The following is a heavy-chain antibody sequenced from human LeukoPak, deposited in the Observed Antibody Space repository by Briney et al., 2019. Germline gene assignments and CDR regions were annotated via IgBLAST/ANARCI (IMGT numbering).Heavy chain of an antibody. CDR3: ARGHCSSTSCYGGGFDY. V-gene: IGHV1-69*06. CDR2: IIPIFGTA. J-gene: IGHJ4*02. CDR1: GGTFSSYA. D-gene: IGHD2-2*01. Sequence: SVKVSCKASGGTFSSYAISWVRQAPGQGLEWMGGIIPIFGTANYAQKFQGRVTITADKSTSTAYMELSSLRSEDTAVYYCARGHCSSTSCYGGGFDYWGQGTLVTVSS.